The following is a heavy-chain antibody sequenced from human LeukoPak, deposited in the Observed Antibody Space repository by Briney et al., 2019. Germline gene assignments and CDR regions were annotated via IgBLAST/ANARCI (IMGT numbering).Heavy chain of an antibody. CDR1: GYNFTNYW. J-gene: IGHJ3*02. D-gene: IGHD3-10*01. CDR3: ARQGSGSGPGGAFDI. Sequence: GEPLKIFCKGSGYNFTNYWINWVRQMPGKGLEWMGMLHPSDSYTNYSPSFQGHVSISSDKSISTASLQWSSLKASDTAMYYCARQGSGSGPGGAFDIWGQGTMVTVS. CDR2: LHPSDSYT. V-gene: IGHV5-10-1*01.